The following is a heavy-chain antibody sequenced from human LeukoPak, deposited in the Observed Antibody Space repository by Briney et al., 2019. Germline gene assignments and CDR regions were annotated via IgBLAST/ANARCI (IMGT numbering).Heavy chain of an antibody. CDR3: ARDRAVPAAKTYYFDY. CDR1: GFTFSSYA. J-gene: IGHJ4*02. D-gene: IGHD2-2*01. Sequence: GRSLRLSCAASGFTFSSYAMHWVRQAPGKGLEWVAVISYDGSNKYYADSVKGRFTIPRDNSKNTLYLQMNSLRAEDTAVYYCARDRAVPAAKTYYFDYWGQGTLVTVSS. V-gene: IGHV3-30-3*01. CDR2: ISYDGSNK.